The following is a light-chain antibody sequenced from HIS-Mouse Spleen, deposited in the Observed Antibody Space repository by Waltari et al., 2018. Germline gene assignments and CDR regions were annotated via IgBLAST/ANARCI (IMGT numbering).Light chain of an antibody. CDR2: GKN. Sequence: SSELTQDPAVSVALGQTVRITCQGDSLRSYYASWYQQKPGQAPVLVIYGKNNRPSGIPDLFSGSSSGHTASLTITGAQAEDEADYYCNSRDSSGNHVVFGGGTKLTVL. J-gene: IGLJ2*01. V-gene: IGLV3-19*01. CDR3: NSRDSSGNHVV. CDR1: SLRSYY.